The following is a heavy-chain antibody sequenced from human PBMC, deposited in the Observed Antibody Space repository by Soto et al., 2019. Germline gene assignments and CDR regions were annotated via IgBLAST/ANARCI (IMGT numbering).Heavy chain of an antibody. V-gene: IGHV4-59*01. Sequence: PSETLSLTCTVSGGSISSYYWSWIRQPPGKGLEWIGYIYYSGSTNYNPSLKSRVTISVDTSKNQFSLKLSSVTAADTAVYYCARVRFGSGSSWRWNGMDVWGQGTTVTVSS. J-gene: IGHJ6*02. D-gene: IGHD6-13*01. CDR2: IYYSGST. CDR1: GGSISSYY. CDR3: ARVRFGSGSSWRWNGMDV.